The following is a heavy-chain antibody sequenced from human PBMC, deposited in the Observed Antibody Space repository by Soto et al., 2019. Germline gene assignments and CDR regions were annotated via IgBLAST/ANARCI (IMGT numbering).Heavy chain of an antibody. CDR2: ISSSSSTI. CDR3: ASCHSSSWYKCWFDP. J-gene: IGHJ5*02. Sequence: GGSLRLSCAASGFTFSSYSMNWVRQAPGKGLEWVSYISSSSSTIYYADSVKGRFTISRDNAKNSLYLQMNSLRDEDTAVYYCASCHSSSWYKCWFDPWGQGTLVTVSS. V-gene: IGHV3-48*02. CDR1: GFTFSSYS. D-gene: IGHD6-13*01.